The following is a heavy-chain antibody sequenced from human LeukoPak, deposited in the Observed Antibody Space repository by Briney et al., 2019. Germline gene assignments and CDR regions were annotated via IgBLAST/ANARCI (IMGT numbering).Heavy chain of an antibody. J-gene: IGHJ4*02. CDR2: NSSSSSYI. D-gene: IGHD2-2*01. V-gene: IGHV3-21*01. CDR1: GFTFSSYS. CDR3: AREGDIVVVPADLDY. Sequence: GGSLRLSCAASGFTFSSYSMNWVRQAPGKGLEWVSSNSSSSSYIYYADSVKGRFTISRDNAKNSLYLQMNSLRAEDTAVYYCAREGDIVVVPADLDYWGQGTMVTVSS.